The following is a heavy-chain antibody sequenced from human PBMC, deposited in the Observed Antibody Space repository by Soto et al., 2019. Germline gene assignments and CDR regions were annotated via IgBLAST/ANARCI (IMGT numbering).Heavy chain of an antibody. CDR2: IYYSGST. Sequence: SETLSLTCTVSGGSISSSSYYWGWIRQPPGKGLEWIGSIYYSGSTYYNPSLKSRVTISVDTSKNQFSLKLSSVTAADTAVYYCARLDYSNLYYYGMDVWGQGTTVTVPS. V-gene: IGHV4-39*01. D-gene: IGHD4-4*01. CDR1: GGSISSSSYY. J-gene: IGHJ6*02. CDR3: ARLDYSNLYYYGMDV.